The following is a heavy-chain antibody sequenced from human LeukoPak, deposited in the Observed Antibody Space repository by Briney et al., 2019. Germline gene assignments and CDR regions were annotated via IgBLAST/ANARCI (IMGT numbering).Heavy chain of an antibody. V-gene: IGHV4-39*01. Sequence: SETMSPTCTVSGGSIGSSSYYWGWIRQPPGKGLEWIGSIYYSGSTYYNPSLKSRVTISVDTSKNQFSLKLSSVTAADTAVYYCARRNAAAPTYFDYWGQGTLVTASS. CDR2: IYYSGST. D-gene: IGHD6-13*01. CDR3: ARRNAAAPTYFDY. CDR1: GGSIGSSSYY. J-gene: IGHJ4*02.